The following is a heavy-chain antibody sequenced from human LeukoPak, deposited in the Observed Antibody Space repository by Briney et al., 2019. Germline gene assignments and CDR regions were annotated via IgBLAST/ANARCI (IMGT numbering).Heavy chain of an antibody. CDR1: GFTLSSYS. Sequence: GGSLRLSCVASGFTLSSYSMNWVRQAPGKGLEWVSYISDTGSTIAYTDSVKGRFTMSRDEAKNSLHLQMNSLRDEDTAVYYCTRRFDSWGQGVLVTVSS. CDR2: ISDTGSTI. CDR3: TRRFDS. V-gene: IGHV3-48*02. J-gene: IGHJ4*02.